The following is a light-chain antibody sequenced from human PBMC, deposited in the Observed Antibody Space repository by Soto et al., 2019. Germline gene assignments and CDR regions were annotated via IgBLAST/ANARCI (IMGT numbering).Light chain of an antibody. J-gene: IGKJ1*01. CDR3: QQYNSYWT. CDR1: QSISNW. Sequence: TQSPTTLSLSPGERATLSCRASQSISNWLAWYQQRPGKAPKLLIYDASGLQGGVPSRFSGSGSGTEFTLTISSLQPDDFATYYCQQYNSYWTFGQGTKV. CDR2: DAS. V-gene: IGKV1-5*01.